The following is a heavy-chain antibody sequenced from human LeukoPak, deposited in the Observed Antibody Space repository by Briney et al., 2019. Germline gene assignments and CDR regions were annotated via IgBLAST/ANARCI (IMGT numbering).Heavy chain of an antibody. CDR1: GYTFTNFD. Sequence: ASVKVSCKASGYTFTNFDINWVRQAPGQGLEWMGWMNPNSGNTGYAQKFQGRVTMTRNTPITTAYMELSGLRSEDTAVYYCARGLGSSADYRNYWGQGTLVTVSP. J-gene: IGHJ4*02. CDR3: ARGLGSSADYRNY. D-gene: IGHD3-16*02. CDR2: MNPNSGNT. V-gene: IGHV1-8*01.